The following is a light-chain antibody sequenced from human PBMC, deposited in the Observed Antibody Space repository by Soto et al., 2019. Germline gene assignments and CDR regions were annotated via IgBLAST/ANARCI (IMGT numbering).Light chain of an antibody. CDR1: QSISDT. J-gene: IGKJ5*01. Sequence: EIVMTQSPATLSVSPGGRATLSCRASQSISDTLAWYQQKPGQAPRLLIYGASSRATGIPDRFSGSGSGTDFTLTISRLEPEDFAVYYCQQYGSSTTFGQGTRLEI. V-gene: IGKV3-20*01. CDR2: GAS. CDR3: QQYGSSTT.